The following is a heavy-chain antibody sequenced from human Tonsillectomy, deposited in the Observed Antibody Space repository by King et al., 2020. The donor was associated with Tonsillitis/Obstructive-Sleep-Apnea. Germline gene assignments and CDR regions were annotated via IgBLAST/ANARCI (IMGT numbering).Heavy chain of an antibody. CDR3: ARGAGELLXXGRRDYYYMDX. CDR2: INHSGST. V-gene: IGHV4-34*01. J-gene: IGHJ6*03. D-gene: IGHD1-26*01. Sequence: VQLQQWGAGLLKPSETLSLTCAVYGGSFSGYYWSWIRQPPGKGLEWIGEINHSGSTNYNPSLKSRVTISVDTSKNQFSLKMRSVTAADTAVYYCARGAGELLXXGRRDYYYMDXXGKGTTVTVSS. CDR1: GGSFSGYY.